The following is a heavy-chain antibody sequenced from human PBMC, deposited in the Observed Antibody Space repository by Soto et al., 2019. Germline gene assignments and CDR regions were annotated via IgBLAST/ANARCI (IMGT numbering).Heavy chain of an antibody. V-gene: IGHV3-13*01. CDR1: EFAFSSYD. CDR2: IDTVGDT. J-gene: IGHJ6*03. D-gene: IGHD3-10*01. CDR3: ARSIGGYYYMDV. Sequence: GGSLRLSCAASEFAFSSYDMHWVRQATGKGLEWVSGIDTVGDTYYPGSVKGRFTISRENAKNSLYLQMNSLRAGDTAVYYCARSIGGYYYMDVWGKGTTVTVSS.